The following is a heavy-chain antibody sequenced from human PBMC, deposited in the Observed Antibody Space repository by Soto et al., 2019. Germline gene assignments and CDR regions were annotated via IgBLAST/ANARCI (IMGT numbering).Heavy chain of an antibody. J-gene: IGHJ6*03. Sequence: EVQLLESGGGLVQPGGSLRLSCAASGFTFSSYAMSWVRQAPGKGLEWVSAISGSGGSTYYADSVKGRFTISRDNSKNTLYLQMNSLRAVDTAVYYCARTSGDYDYYYYYMDVWGKGTTVTVSS. CDR3: ARTSGDYDYYYYYMDV. V-gene: IGHV3-23*01. CDR2: ISGSGGST. D-gene: IGHD4-17*01. CDR1: GFTFSSYA.